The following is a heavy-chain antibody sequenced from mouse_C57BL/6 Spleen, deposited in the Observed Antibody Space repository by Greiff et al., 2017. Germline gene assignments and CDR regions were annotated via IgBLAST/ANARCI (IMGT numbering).Heavy chain of an antibody. V-gene: IGHV14-4*01. Sequence: EVKLQESGAELVRPGASVKLSCTASGFNIKDDYMHWVKQRPEQGLEWIGWIDPENGDTEYASKFQGKATITADTSSNTAYLQLSSLTSEDTAVYYCTTRSTMVTTRKFAYWGQGTLVTVSA. CDR3: TTRSTMVTTRKFAY. CDR2: IDPENGDT. D-gene: IGHD2-2*01. J-gene: IGHJ3*01. CDR1: GFNIKDDY.